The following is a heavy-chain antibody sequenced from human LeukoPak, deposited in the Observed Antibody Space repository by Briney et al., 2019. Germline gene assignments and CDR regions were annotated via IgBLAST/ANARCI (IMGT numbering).Heavy chain of an antibody. CDR3: ASGRADYDYVWGSYEFDY. CDR2: IYPGDSDT. J-gene: IGHJ4*02. CDR1: GYSFTSYW. Sequence: PGESLKISCKGSGYSFTSYWIGWVRQMPGKGLEWMGIIYPGDSDTRYSPSFQGQVTISADKSISTAYLQWSSLKASDTAMYYCASGRADYDYVWGSYEFDYWGQGTLVTVSS. D-gene: IGHD3-16*01. V-gene: IGHV5-51*01.